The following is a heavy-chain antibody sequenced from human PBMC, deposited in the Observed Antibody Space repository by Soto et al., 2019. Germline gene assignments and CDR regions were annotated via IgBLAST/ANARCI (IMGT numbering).Heavy chain of an antibody. D-gene: IGHD1-1*01. CDR3: ARGVDWNDYFDY. V-gene: IGHV4-59*01. Sequence: QVQLQEAGPGLVXPXETLSLTCTVSGGSISSYYWSWIRQPPGKGLEWIGYIYYSGSTNYNPSLKSRVTISVDTSKNQFSLKLSSVTAADTAVYYCARGVDWNDYFDYWGQGTLVTVSS. CDR1: GGSISSYY. J-gene: IGHJ4*02. CDR2: IYYSGST.